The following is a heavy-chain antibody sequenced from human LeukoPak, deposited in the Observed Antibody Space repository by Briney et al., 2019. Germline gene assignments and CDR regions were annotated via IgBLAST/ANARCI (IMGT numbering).Heavy chain of an antibody. CDR2: IWSGESNK. D-gene: IGHD5-18*01. CDR1: GFTFSSYG. J-gene: IGHJ3*02. Sequence: PGRSLRLSCAASGFTFSSYGMHWVRQAPGKGLEWVAVIWSGESNKYYADSVKGRFTISRDNSKNTLYLQMNSLRAEDTAVYYCAKDSRGGYSYANLGDAFDIWGQGTMVTVSS. CDR3: AKDSRGGYSYANLGDAFDI. V-gene: IGHV3-30*18.